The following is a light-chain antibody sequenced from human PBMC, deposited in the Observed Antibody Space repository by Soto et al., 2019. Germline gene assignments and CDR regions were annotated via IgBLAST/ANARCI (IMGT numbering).Light chain of an antibody. CDR3: QHYNSYSEA. CDR1: QTISSW. Sequence: DIQMTQSPSTLSGSVGDRVTITCRASQTISSWLAWYQQKPGKAPKLLIYKASTLKSGLPSRFSDSGSGTEFTLTISSLQPDDFATYYCQHYNSYSEAFGQGTKVELK. V-gene: IGKV1-5*03. J-gene: IGKJ1*01. CDR2: KAS.